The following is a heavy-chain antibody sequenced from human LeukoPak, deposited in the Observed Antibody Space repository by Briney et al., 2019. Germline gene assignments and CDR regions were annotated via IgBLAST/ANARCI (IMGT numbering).Heavy chain of an antibody. V-gene: IGHV3-64D*06. J-gene: IGHJ4*02. D-gene: IGHD3-9*01. CDR1: GFTFSNHF. CDR3: VKDLTGTWSFDY. CDR2: IGPNGAST. Sequence: GESLRLSCSTSGFTFSNHFMHWVRQAPGKGLEYVSSIGPNGASTLYADSVKGRFTISRDNSKNALYLQLTSLRLEDTALYYCVKDLTGTWSFDYWGQGTLVTVSS.